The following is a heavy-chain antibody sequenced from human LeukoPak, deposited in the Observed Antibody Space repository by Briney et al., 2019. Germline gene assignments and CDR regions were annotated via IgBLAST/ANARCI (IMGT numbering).Heavy chain of an antibody. CDR1: GGSISSGGYS. CDR2: IYHSGST. D-gene: IGHD3-9*01. Sequence: PSETLSLTCAVSGGSISSGGYSWSWIRQPPGKGLEWIGYIYHSGSTYYNPSLKSRVTISVDRSKNQFSLKLSSVTAADTAVYYCARGSDSDWRPLRYFDYWGQGTLVTVSS. V-gene: IGHV4-30-2*01. J-gene: IGHJ4*02. CDR3: ARGSDSDWRPLRYFDY.